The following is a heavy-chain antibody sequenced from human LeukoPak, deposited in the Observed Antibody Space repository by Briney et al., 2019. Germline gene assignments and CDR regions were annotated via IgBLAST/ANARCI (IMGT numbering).Heavy chain of an antibody. V-gene: IGHV3-33*01. Sequence: PGGSLRLSCAASRFTFSSYAMHWVRQAPGKGLEWVALIWYDGSNKYYADSVKGRFSISRDNFKNTLSLQMNSLRVEDTALYYCARGKRGFIYGSDYWGQGTLVTVSS. CDR3: ARGKRGFIYGSDY. J-gene: IGHJ4*02. CDR2: IWYDGSNK. D-gene: IGHD5-18*01. CDR1: RFTFSSYA.